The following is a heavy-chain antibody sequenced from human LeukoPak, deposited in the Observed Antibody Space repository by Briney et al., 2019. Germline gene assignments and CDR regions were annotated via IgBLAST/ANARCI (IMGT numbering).Heavy chain of an antibody. CDR3: AREAGLGAFDI. CDR2: IYYSGST. V-gene: IGHV4-59*01. J-gene: IGHJ3*02. Sequence: SETLSLTCTVSGGSISSYYWSWIRQPPGKGLEWIGYIYYSGSTNYNPSLKSRVTISVDTSKNQFSLKLSSVTAADTAVYYCAREAGLGAFDIWSQGTMVTVSS. D-gene: IGHD6-19*01. CDR1: GGSISSYY.